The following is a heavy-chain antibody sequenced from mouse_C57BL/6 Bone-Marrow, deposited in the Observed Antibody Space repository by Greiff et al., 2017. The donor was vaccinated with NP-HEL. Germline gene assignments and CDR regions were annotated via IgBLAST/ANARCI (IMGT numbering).Heavy chain of an antibody. CDR2: IDPSDSYT. D-gene: IGHD1-1*01. Sequence: QVQLQQPGAELVKPGSSVKLSCKASGYTFTSYWMQWVKQRPGQGLEWIGEIDPSDSYTNYNQKFKGKATLTVDTSSSTAYMQLSSLTSEDSAVYYCARDGSYWYFDVWGTGTTVTGSS. J-gene: IGHJ1*03. CDR3: ARDGSYWYFDV. V-gene: IGHV1-50*01. CDR1: GYTFTSYW.